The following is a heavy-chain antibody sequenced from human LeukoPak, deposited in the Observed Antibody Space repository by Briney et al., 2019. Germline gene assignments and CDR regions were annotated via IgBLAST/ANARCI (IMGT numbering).Heavy chain of an antibody. Sequence: ASVKVSCKASGYTFTGYYMHWVRQAPGQGLEWMGWINPNSGGTNYAQKFQGRVTMTRGTSISTAYMELSRLRSDDTAVYYCARDPRYCSSISCYTDWFDPWGQGTLVTVSS. J-gene: IGHJ5*02. CDR3: ARDPRYCSSISCYTDWFDP. D-gene: IGHD2-2*02. V-gene: IGHV1-2*02. CDR1: GYTFTGYY. CDR2: INPNSGGT.